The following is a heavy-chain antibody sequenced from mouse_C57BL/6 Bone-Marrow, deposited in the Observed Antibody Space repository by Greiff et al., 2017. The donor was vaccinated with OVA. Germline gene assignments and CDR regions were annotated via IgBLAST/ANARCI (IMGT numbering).Heavy chain of an antibody. D-gene: IGHD1-1*01. CDR2: INPSSGYT. Sequence: VKLMESGAELARPGASVKMSCKASGYTFTSYTMHWVKQRPGQGLEWIGYINPSSGYTKYNQKFKDKATLTADKSSSTAYMQLSSLTSEDSAVYYCALRRWRVYYAMDYWGQGTSVTVSS. J-gene: IGHJ4*01. V-gene: IGHV1-4*01. CDR1: GYTFTSYT. CDR3: ALRRWRVYYAMDY.